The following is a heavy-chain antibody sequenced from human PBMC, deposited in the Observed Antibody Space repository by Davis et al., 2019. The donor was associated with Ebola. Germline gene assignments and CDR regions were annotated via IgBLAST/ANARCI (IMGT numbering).Heavy chain of an antibody. CDR1: GGTFSSYA. CDR2: INPIFGTA. CDR3: ANGPFSGAFDI. J-gene: IGHJ3*02. Sequence: SVKVSCKASGGTFSSYAISWVRQAPGQGLEWMGGINPIFGTANYAQKFQGRVTITADESTSTAYMELSSLRSEDTAVYYCANGPFSGAFDIWGQGTMVTVSS. V-gene: IGHV1-69*13. D-gene: IGHD3-10*01.